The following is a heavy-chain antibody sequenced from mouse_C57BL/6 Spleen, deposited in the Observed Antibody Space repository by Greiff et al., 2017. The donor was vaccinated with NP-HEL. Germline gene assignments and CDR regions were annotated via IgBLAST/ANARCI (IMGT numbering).Heavy chain of an antibody. CDR3: ARDDGSSCFDY. Sequence: EVQLVESGGGLVKPGGSLKLSCAASGFTFSSYAMSWVRQTPEKRLEWVATISDGGSYTYYPDNVKGRFTISRDNAKNNLYLQMSHLKSEDTAMYYCARDDGSSCFDYWGQGTTLTVSS. D-gene: IGHD1-1*01. CDR2: ISDGGSYT. V-gene: IGHV5-4*01. J-gene: IGHJ2*01. CDR1: GFTFSSYA.